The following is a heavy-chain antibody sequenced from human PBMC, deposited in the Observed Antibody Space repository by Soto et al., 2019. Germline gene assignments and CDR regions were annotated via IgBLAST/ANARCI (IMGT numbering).Heavy chain of an antibody. CDR3: ARPRLKQWPNPSYY. J-gene: IGHJ4*02. V-gene: IGHV3-11*06. Sequence: LRLSCAASGFTFSDYYMSWIRQAPGKGLEWVSYISSSSSYTNYADSVKGRFTISRDNAKNSLYLQMNSLRAEDTAVYYCARPRLKQWPNPSYYWGQGTLVTVSS. CDR1: GFTFSDYY. D-gene: IGHD6-19*01. CDR2: ISSSSSYT.